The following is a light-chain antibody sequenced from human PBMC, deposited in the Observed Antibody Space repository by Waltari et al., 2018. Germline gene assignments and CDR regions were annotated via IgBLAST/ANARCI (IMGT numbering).Light chain of an antibody. V-gene: IGKV3-20*01. J-gene: IGKJ1*01. CDR1: QSVTSNY. CDR2: GAS. Sequence: EIVLTQSPGTLSLSPGETATLSCRASQSVTSNYLAWYQQKPGQAPRLLISGASSRATGIPDRFSGSGSGTDFTLTISRLETEGFAVYHCQQYGSAPWTFGQGTKVEIK. CDR3: QQYGSAPWT.